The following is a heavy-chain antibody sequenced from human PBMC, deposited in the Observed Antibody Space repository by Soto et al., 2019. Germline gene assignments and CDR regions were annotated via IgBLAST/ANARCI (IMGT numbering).Heavy chain of an antibody. CDR3: AARPHYHYVLDV. Sequence: SGTLSLTCTVAGGSISTPGYSWSWIRQPPGKAPEWIGYVYHNGNAYPKPSLKSRVTISLDGAKNQFYLKMTSVTAAETGLYYCAARPHYHYVLDVCRQGPTVTVSS. V-gene: IGHV4-30-2*01. J-gene: IGHJ6*02. CDR2: VYHNGNA. D-gene: IGHD3-16*01. CDR1: GGSISTPGYS.